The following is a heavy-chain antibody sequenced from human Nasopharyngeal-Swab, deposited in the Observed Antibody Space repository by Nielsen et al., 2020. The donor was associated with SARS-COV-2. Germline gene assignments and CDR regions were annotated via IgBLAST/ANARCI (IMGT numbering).Heavy chain of an antibody. Sequence: GGSLRLSCAASGFTFSSYWMSWVRQAPGKGLEWVGRIKSKPDGGTTDYAAPVKGRFTISRDDSKNTLYLQMNSLKTEDTAVYYCTTDPVKWWKLNFDFWGQGTLVTVSS. CDR2: IKSKPDGGTT. D-gene: IGHD2-15*01. J-gene: IGHJ4*02. CDR1: GFTFSSYW. V-gene: IGHV3-15*01. CDR3: TTDPVKWWKLNFDF.